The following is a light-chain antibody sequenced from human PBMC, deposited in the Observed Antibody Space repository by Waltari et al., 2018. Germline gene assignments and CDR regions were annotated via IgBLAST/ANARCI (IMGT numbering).Light chain of an antibody. Sequence: DIEMTQSPSSLSASVVDRVTIACRASQRINKYLNWYQQKPGKAPKVLIYAASALQSGVPARFSGSGSGTDFTLTISSLQSEDFATYYCQQSYITPPTTFGGGTKVEIK. CDR1: QRINKY. CDR2: AAS. J-gene: IGKJ4*01. V-gene: IGKV1-39*01. CDR3: QQSYITPPTT.